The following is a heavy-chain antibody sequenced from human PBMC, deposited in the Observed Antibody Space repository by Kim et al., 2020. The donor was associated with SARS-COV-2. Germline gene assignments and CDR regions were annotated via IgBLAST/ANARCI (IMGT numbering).Heavy chain of an antibody. CDR2: ISYDGSNK. J-gene: IGHJ4*02. CDR1: GFTFSSYA. CDR3: ARNQGITIIVVVITHFDF. V-gene: IGHV3-30*04. Sequence: GGSLRLSCAASGFTFSSYAMHWVRQAPGKGLEWVAVISYDGSNKYYADSVKGRFTISRDNSKNTLYLQMNSLRAEDTAVYYCARNQGITIIVVVITHFDFGGEEPLVTVSS. D-gene: IGHD3-22*01.